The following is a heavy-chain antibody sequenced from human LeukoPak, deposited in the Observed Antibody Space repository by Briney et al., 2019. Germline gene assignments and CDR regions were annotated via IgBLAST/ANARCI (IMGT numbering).Heavy chain of an antibody. V-gene: IGHV1-2*04. CDR1: GYTFTGYY. D-gene: IGHD3-22*01. J-gene: IGHJ4*02. CDR3: ARDLEGYYDSSGTFDY. CDR2: VNPNSGGT. Sequence: ASVKVSCKASGYTFTGYYMHWVRQAPGQGLEWMGWVNPNSGGTNYAQKFQGWVTMTRDTSISTAYMELSRLRSDDTAVYYCARDLEGYYDSSGTFDYWGQGTLVTVSS.